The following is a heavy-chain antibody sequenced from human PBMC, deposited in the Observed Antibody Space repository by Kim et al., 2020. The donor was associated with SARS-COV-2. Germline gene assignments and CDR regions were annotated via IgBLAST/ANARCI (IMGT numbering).Heavy chain of an antibody. D-gene: IGHD2-8*01. Sequence: YYNPSLKSRVTISVDTSKNQFSLKLSSVTAADTAVYYCARIRRDNGGDYWGQGTLVTVSS. CDR3: ARIRRDNGGDY. V-gene: IGHV4-39*07. J-gene: IGHJ4*02.